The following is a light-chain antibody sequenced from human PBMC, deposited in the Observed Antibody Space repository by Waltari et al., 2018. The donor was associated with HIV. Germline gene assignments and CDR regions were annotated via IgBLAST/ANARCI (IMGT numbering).Light chain of an antibody. J-gene: IGKJ3*01. CDR3: QQYYTNTRT. V-gene: IGKV4-1*01. Sequence: DIVMTQSPDSLAVSLGERDTISCKSSQSLLHSPNNKNTLTWYQQKAGQPPKLLMYWASTRECGVPATFSGRRSETDVTFTISTQQAEDVATYYCQQYYTNTRTFDPGTKVDI. CDR2: WAS. CDR1: QSLLHSPNNKNT.